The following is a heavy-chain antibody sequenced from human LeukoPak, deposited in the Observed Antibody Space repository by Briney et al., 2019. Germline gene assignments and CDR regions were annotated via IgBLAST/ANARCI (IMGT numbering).Heavy chain of an antibody. J-gene: IGHJ4*02. V-gene: IGHV5-51*01. CDR2: IYPGDSDT. CDR1: GYSFTSYW. Sequence: GESLKISCKGSGYSFTSYWIGWVRRMPGKGLEWMGIIYPGDSDTRYSPSFQGQVTISADKSISTAYLQWSSLKASDTAMYYCARQGVEMATPRPFDYWGQGTLVTVSS. CDR3: ARQGVEMATPRPFDY. D-gene: IGHD5-24*01.